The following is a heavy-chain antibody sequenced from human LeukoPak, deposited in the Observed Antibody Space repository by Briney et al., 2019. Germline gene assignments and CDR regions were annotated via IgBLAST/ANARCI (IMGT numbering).Heavy chain of an antibody. CDR1: GFTFRSYS. D-gene: IGHD3-22*01. Sequence: GGSLRLSCAASGFTFRSYSMTWVRQAPGKGLEWVSVISGSGGNPYYADSVKGRFTISRDNSKNTVFLHMNSLRAEDTAVYHCARDSPYYYDSSGYHPAWYFDLWGRGTLVTVSS. J-gene: IGHJ2*01. V-gene: IGHV3-23*01. CDR2: ISGSGGNP. CDR3: ARDSPYYYDSSGYHPAWYFDL.